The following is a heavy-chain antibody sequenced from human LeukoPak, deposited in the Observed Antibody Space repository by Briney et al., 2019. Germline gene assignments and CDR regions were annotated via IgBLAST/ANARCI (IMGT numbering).Heavy chain of an antibody. CDR2: IFHSGST. Sequence: SGTLSLTCAVSGDSLTNGNWWSWVRQPPGKGLEWIGEIFHSGSTNYNPSLKSRVTISVDKSKNQFSLKLSSVTAADTAVYYCARDVGSGWQRDYWGQGTLVTVSS. D-gene: IGHD6-19*01. J-gene: IGHJ4*02. CDR3: ARDVGSGWQRDY. V-gene: IGHV4-4*02. CDR1: GDSLTNGNW.